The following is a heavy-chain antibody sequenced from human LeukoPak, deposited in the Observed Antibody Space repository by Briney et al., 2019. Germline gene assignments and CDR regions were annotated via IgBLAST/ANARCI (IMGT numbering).Heavy chain of an antibody. CDR3: ASPSCGRDPCFGY. D-gene: IGHD2-21*02. CDR2: IKQDGSEK. CDR1: GFTFSSYW. V-gene: IGHV3-7*02. J-gene: IGHJ4*02. Sequence: GGSLRLSCAASGFTFSSYWMMWVRQAPGKGLEWVANIKQDGSEKYYVDSVKGRFTISRDNAKNSVYLQMNSLRFEDTAVYYCASPSCGRDPCFGYWGQGTLVTVAS.